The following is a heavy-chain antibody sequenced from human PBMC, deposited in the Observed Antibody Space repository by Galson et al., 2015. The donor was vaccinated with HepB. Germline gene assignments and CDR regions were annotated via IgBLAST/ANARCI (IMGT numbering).Heavy chain of an antibody. CDR3: ARSREGYFIYYFDY. CDR2: IYPGDSDT. Sequence: QSGAEVKKPGESLQISCEGSGSSFPSYGIGWVRPMPGKGLEWMGSIYPGDSDTRYSPSFQGQVTISADKSISTAYLQWSRLKASDTATYYCARSREGYFIYYFDYWGQGTLVTVSS. D-gene: IGHD5-24*01. V-gene: IGHV5-51*01. CDR1: GSSFPSYG. J-gene: IGHJ4*02.